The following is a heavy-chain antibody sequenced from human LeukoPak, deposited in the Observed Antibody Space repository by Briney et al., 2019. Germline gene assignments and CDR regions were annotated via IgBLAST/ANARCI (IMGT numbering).Heavy chain of an antibody. CDR2: IYYSGST. CDR1: GGSISSGDYY. D-gene: IGHD3-22*01. CDR3: AREYYYDSSGWAFDI. J-gene: IGHJ3*02. Sequence: SQTLSPTCTVSGGSISSGDYYWSWIRQPLGKGLEWIGYIYYSGSTYYNPSLKSRVTISVDTSKNQFSLKLSSVTAADTAVYYCAREYYYDSSGWAFDIWGQGTMVTVSS. V-gene: IGHV4-30-4*01.